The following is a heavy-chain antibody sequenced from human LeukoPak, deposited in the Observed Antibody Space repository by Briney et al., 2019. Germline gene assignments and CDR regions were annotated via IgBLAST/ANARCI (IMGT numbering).Heavy chain of an antibody. D-gene: IGHD3-9*01. CDR2: ISNDGTRK. J-gene: IGHJ4*02. CDR3: AKDLTELTLALNC. CDR1: GFPFSSYG. V-gene: IGHV3-30*18. Sequence: GGSLKLSCAASGFPFSSYGMAWVRQAPGKGLEWMAVISNDGTRKYYADSVKGRFTISRDNSKNTLYLQMNSLRVEDMAVYYCAKDLTELTLALNCWGQGTLVTVSS.